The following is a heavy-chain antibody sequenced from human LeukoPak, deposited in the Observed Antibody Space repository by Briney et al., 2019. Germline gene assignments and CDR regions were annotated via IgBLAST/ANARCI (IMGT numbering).Heavy chain of an antibody. D-gene: IGHD1-26*01. CDR1: GGSISSYY. CDR3: ASGSRQSGSKYYFDY. CDR2: IYYSGST. Sequence: SETLSLTCTVSGGSISSYYWSWIRQSPGKGLEWIGYIYYSGSTNYNPSLKSRVTISVGTSKNQFSLKLSSVTAADTAVYYCASGSRQSGSKYYFDYWGQGTLVTVSS. J-gene: IGHJ4*02. V-gene: IGHV4-59*01.